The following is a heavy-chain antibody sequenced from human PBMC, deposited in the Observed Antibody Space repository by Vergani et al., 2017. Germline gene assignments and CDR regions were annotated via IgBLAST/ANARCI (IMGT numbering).Heavy chain of an antibody. CDR1: GFSFSSHS. D-gene: IGHD3-10*01. CDR2: ISTSSTYI. Sequence: EVHLVESGGGLVKRGGSLRLSCEASGFSFSSHSMNWVRQAPGKGLQWVSSISTSSTYIDYADAVKGRFIISRDNAKKSLFLQMNRLRDDDTAIYFCATGSGTYPSAYWGQGILVTVSS. CDR3: ATGSGTYPSAY. J-gene: IGHJ4*01. V-gene: IGHV3-21*01.